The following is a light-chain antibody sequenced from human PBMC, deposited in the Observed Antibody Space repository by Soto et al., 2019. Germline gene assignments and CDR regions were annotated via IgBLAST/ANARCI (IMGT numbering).Light chain of an antibody. V-gene: IGKV3-20*01. J-gene: IGKJ5*01. Sequence: EIVLTQSPCTLYLSPGERATLSCSASQSVSSSYLAWYQQKPGQAPRLLISGASSRATGVPDRFSGNGSGTDFTLTITGLEPEDFALYYCQQYGDSPITFGQGTRLEIK. CDR1: QSVSSSY. CDR2: GAS. CDR3: QQYGDSPIT.